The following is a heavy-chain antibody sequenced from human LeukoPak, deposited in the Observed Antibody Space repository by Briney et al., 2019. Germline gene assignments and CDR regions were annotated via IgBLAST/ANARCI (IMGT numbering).Heavy chain of an antibody. V-gene: IGHV3-33*06. CDR1: GFTFSSYG. CDR3: AKAFWSVPAAVPYFDY. Sequence: GGSLRLSCAASGFTFSSYGMHWVRQAPGKGLEWVAVIWYDGSNKYYADSVKGRFTISRDNSKNTLYLQMSSLRAEDTAVYYCAKAFWSVPAAVPYFDYWGQGTLVTVSS. J-gene: IGHJ4*02. D-gene: IGHD2-2*01. CDR2: IWYDGSNK.